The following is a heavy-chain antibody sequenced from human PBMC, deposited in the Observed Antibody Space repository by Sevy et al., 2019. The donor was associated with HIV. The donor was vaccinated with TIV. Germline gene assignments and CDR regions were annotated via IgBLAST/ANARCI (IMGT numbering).Heavy chain of an antibody. V-gene: IGHV3-7*03. CDR3: ARDCSSSTCLWGLDV. CDR1: GFTFSSYW. CDR2: IKKDGSER. D-gene: IGHD2-2*01. Sequence: GGSLRLSCGGSGFTFSSYWMSWVRQAPGKGLEWVANIKKDGSERYYVDSVKGRFTISRDNAKKSLYLQMNSLRTEDPAVYYCARDCSSSTCLWGLDVWGQGTTVTVSS. J-gene: IGHJ6*02.